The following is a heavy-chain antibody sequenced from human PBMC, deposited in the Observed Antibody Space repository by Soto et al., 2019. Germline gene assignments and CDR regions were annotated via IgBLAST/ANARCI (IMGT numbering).Heavy chain of an antibody. V-gene: IGHV3-33*01. CDR2: IWYDGSNK. CDR1: GFTFSSYG. Sequence: GGSLRLSCAASGFTFSSYGMHWVRQAPGKGLEWVAVIWYDGSNKYYADSVKGRFTISRDNSKNTLYLQMNSLRAEDTAVYYCARDLKDIVVVPAANLAPSSRNGMDVWGQGTTVTVS. J-gene: IGHJ6*02. D-gene: IGHD2-2*01. CDR3: ARDLKDIVVVPAANLAPSSRNGMDV.